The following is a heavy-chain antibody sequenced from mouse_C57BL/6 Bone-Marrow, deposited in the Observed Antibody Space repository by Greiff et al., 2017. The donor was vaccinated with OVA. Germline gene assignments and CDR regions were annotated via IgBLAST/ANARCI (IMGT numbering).Heavy chain of an antibody. D-gene: IGHD2-1*01. CDR2: IFPGSGST. J-gene: IGHJ2*01. CDR1: GYTFTDYY. Sequence: QVHVKQSGPELVKPGASVKISCKASGYTFTDYYINWVKQRPGQGLEWIGWIFPGSGSTYYNEKFKGKATLTVDKSSSTAYMSLSSLTSEDSAVYFCATGSVYYPYLYWGQGTTLTVSS. V-gene: IGHV1-75*01. CDR3: ATGSVYYPYLY.